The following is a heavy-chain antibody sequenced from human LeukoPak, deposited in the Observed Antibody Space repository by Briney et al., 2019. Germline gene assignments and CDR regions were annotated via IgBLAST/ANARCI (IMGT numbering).Heavy chain of an antibody. CDR1: GFTFGDYA. J-gene: IGHJ3*02. Sequence: GGSLRLSCTASGFTFGDYAMSWVRQAPGKGLEWVGFIRSKAYGGTTEYAASVKGRFTISRDDSKSIAYLQMNSLKTEDTAVYYCTRENDLWDAFDIWGQGTMVTVSS. CDR3: TRENDLWDAFDI. V-gene: IGHV3-49*04. CDR2: IRSKAYGGTT. D-gene: IGHD1-1*01.